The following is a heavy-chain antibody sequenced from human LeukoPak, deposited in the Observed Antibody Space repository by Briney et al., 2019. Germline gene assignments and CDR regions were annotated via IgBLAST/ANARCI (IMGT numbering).Heavy chain of an antibody. Sequence: SETLSLTCTVSVDSISSGGFYWNWIRQRPGKGLECIGYLYDSGYTNYNPSLRGRVLMSPDTSKNQFSLKLSSVTAADTAVYFCATIRGVLPEDSVGDYYGPTSYFQDGGPGTLVTVSS. CDR1: VDSISSGGFY. CDR2: LYDSGYT. V-gene: IGHV4-31*03. D-gene: IGHD3-22*01. CDR3: ATIRGVLPEDSVGDYYGPTSYFQD. J-gene: IGHJ1*01.